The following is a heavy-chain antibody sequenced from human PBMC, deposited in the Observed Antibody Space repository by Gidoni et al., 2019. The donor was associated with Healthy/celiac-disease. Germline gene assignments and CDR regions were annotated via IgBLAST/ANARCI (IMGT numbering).Heavy chain of an antibody. J-gene: IGHJ4*02. Sequence: EVQLVESGGGLVKPVGSLRLSCAASGFTFSNAWMSWVRQAPGKGLEWVGRIKSKTDGGTTDYAAPVKGRFTISRDDSKNTLYLQMNSLKTEDTAVYYCTTGITMIVVTQPLFKDYWGQGTLVTVSS. CDR2: IKSKTDGGTT. D-gene: IGHD3-22*01. V-gene: IGHV3-15*01. CDR1: GFTFSNAW. CDR3: TTGITMIVVTQPLFKDY.